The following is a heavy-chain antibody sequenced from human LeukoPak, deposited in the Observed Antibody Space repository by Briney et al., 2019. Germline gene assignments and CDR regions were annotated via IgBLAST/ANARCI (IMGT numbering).Heavy chain of an antibody. CDR1: GFTFSGST. J-gene: IGHJ4*02. CDR2: IRSKANSYAT. V-gene: IGHV3-73*01. Sequence: PGGSLRLSCAASGFTFSGSTMHWVRQASGKGLEWVGRIRSKANSYATAYAASVEGRFTISRDNSKNTVYLQMNNLRVEDTAVYYCARGEVVAARFDFWGQGTLVTVSS. CDR3: ARGEVVAARFDF. D-gene: IGHD2-15*01.